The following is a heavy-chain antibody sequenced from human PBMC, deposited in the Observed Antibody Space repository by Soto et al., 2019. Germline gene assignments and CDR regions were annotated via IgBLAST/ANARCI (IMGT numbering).Heavy chain of an antibody. J-gene: IGHJ6*04. Sequence: PSQTMSLTFAVYGGSFSDYSWSWNGQRPGNGLEWIGEINHSGRTNYNPFLNIRVTISVDSSKNQFSLKLTSVTAADTAVYYCARGRGYSYGFHYYDTMDVWRKGTTVT. D-gene: IGHD5-18*01. CDR2: INHSGRT. CDR3: ARGRGYSYGFHYYDTMDV. V-gene: IGHV4-34*01. CDR1: GGSFSDYS.